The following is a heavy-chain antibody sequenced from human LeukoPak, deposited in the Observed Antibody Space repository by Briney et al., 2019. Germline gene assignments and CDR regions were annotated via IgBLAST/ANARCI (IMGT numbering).Heavy chain of an antibody. D-gene: IGHD2-15*01. Sequence: SETLSLTCTVSTGSISSSSYYWGWIRQPPGKGLEWIGNMYYRRSIYYNPSLKSRVTISVDTAKNQFSLKLSSVTAADTAVYYCARSVEGYCGGGSCYYYSYYMDVWGKGTTVTVSS. CDR1: TGSISSSSYY. CDR2: MYYRRSI. CDR3: ARSVEGYCGGGSCYYYSYYMDV. V-gene: IGHV4-39*07. J-gene: IGHJ6*03.